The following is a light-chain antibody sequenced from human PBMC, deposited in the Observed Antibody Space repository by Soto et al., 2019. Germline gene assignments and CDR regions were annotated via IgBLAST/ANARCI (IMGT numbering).Light chain of an antibody. J-gene: IGLJ3*02. Sequence: QSALTQPASVSGSPGQSSTISCTGTSSDVGGYNYVSWYPQHPGKAPKLMSYGFSNRPSGVSNRCSGSQSGNTASLTISGLQAEDEADYYCSSYTSSSTRVFGGGTKLTVL. CDR3: SSYTSSSTRV. CDR1: SSDVGGYNY. CDR2: GFS. V-gene: IGLV2-14*01.